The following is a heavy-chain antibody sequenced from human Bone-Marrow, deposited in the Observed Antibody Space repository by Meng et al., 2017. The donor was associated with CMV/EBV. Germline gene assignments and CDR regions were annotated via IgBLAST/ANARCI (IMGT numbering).Heavy chain of an antibody. D-gene: IGHD2-2*02. Sequence: ASVKVSCKASGYTFTSYDINWVRQATGQGLEWMGWMNPNSGNTGYAQKFQGRVTITADKSTSTAYMELSSLRSEDTAVYYCARPGKGYCSSTSCYTYGYYYYYGMDVWGQGTTVTLSS. J-gene: IGHJ6*02. V-gene: IGHV1-8*03. CDR3: ARPGKGYCSSTSCYTYGYYYYYGMDV. CDR1: GYTFTSYD. CDR2: MNPNSGNT.